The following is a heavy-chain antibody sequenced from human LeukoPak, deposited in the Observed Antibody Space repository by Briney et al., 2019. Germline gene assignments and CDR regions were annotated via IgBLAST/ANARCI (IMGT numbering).Heavy chain of an antibody. CDR3: ARVGGVTHNFDY. V-gene: IGHV3-74*01. CDR1: GFTFSSYW. D-gene: IGHD3-10*01. Sequence: GGSLRLSCAASGFTFSSYWMHWVRQAPGKGLVWVSRINSDGSSTSYADSVKGRFTISRDNAENSLYLQMNSLRAEDTAVYYCARVGGVTHNFDYWGQGTLVTVSS. J-gene: IGHJ4*02. CDR2: INSDGSST.